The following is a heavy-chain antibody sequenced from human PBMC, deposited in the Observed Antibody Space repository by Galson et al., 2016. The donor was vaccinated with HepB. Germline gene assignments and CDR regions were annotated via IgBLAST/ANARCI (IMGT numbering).Heavy chain of an antibody. CDR2: IYWDDDK. V-gene: IGHV2-5*02. CDR1: GFSLSTSGVG. D-gene: IGHD6-13*01. Sequence: PALVKPTQTLTLTCTFSGFSLSTSGVGVGWIRQPPGKALEWLALIYWDDDKRYSPSLKRRLTITKDISKNQVILTMTNLDPVDTATYFCAHYKSNWSFDYWGQGSLVTVSS. CDR3: AHYKSNWSFDY. J-gene: IGHJ4*02.